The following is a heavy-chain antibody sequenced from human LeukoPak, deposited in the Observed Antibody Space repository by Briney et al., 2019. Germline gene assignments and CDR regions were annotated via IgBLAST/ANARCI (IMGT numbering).Heavy chain of an antibody. CDR3: AGGLLGCGGGSCYPTDY. CDR1: GFTISNYG. Sequence: PGRSLRLSCAASGFTISNYGMHWVRQAPGKGLEWVAVLTDDGNNKIYVESVKGRFSISRDNTKNTLYLQMDSLRPEDTAVYYCAGGLLGCGGGSCYPTDYWGQGTLVTVSS. CDR2: LTDDGNNK. J-gene: IGHJ4*02. V-gene: IGHV3-30*03. D-gene: IGHD2-15*01.